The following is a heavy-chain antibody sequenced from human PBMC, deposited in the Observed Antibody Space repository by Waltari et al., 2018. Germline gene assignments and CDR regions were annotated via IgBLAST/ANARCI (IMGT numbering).Heavy chain of an antibody. D-gene: IGHD4-17*01. Sequence: QVQLQESGPGLVKPSETLSLTCTVSGGSISSYYWSWIRQPPGKGLEWLGYIYYSGSTNYNPSLKSRVTISVDTSKNQFSLKLSSVTAADTAVYYCARDHPIRAPYYMDVWGKGTTVTVSS. CDR2: IYYSGST. CDR1: GGSISSYY. J-gene: IGHJ6*03. CDR3: ARDHPIRAPYYMDV. V-gene: IGHV4-59*01.